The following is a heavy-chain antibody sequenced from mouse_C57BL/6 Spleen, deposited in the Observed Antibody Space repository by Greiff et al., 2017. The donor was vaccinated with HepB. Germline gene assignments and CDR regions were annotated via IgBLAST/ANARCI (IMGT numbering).Heavy chain of an antibody. CDR3: AKPRGSSYRYFDV. CDR1: GFSLTSYG. CDR2: IWGDGST. V-gene: IGHV2-3*01. D-gene: IGHD1-1*01. Sequence: QVQLKESGPGLVAPSQLLSITCTVSGFSLTSYGVSWVRQPPGKGLEWLGVIWGDGSTNYHSALISRLSISKDNSKSQVFLKLNSLQTDDTATYYCAKPRGSSYRYFDVWGTGTTVTVSS. J-gene: IGHJ1*03.